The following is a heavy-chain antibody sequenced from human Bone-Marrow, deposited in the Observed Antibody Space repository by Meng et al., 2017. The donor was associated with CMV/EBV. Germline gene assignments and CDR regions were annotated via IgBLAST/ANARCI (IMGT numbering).Heavy chain of an antibody. CDR3: ARASGYSSGWYLW. Sequence: QVPLQQWGAGLLKPSGTLSRTCAVYGCSFSCYYWSWIRQPPGKGLEWIGEINHSGSTNYNPSLKSRVTISVDTSKNQFSLKLSSVTAADTAVYYCARASGYSSGWYLWWGQGTLVTVSS. J-gene: IGHJ4*02. V-gene: IGHV4-34*01. D-gene: IGHD6-19*01. CDR1: GCSFSCYY. CDR2: INHSGST.